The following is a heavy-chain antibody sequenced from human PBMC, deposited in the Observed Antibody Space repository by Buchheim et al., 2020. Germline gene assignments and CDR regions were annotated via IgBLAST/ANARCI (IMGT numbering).Heavy chain of an antibody. Sequence: QVQLVQSGAEVKKPGSSVKVSCKASGYTFTSYNMSWVRQAPGQGLEWMGRIIPSGSIIGYAEKFQGRVTMTADTSTSTAYMELSSLRSEDRAVYHCEATRRPWYGMDVWGQGTT. V-gene: IGHV1-69*02. J-gene: IGHJ6*02. CDR3: EATRRPWYGMDV. CDR2: IIPSGSII. CDR1: GYTFTSYN.